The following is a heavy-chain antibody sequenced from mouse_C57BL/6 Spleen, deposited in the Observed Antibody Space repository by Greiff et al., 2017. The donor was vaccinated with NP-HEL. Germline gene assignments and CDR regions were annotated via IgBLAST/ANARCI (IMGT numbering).Heavy chain of an antibody. D-gene: IGHD2-4*01. CDR2: INYDGSST. J-gene: IGHJ3*01. Sequence: DVKLVESEGGLVQPGSSMKLSCTASGFTFSDYYMAWVRQVPEKGLEWVANINYDGSSTYYLDSLKSRFIISRDNAKNILYLQMSSLKSEDTATYYCARGGLYDYEGFAYWGQGTLVTVSA. CDR3: ARGGLYDYEGFAY. V-gene: IGHV5-16*01. CDR1: GFTFSDYY.